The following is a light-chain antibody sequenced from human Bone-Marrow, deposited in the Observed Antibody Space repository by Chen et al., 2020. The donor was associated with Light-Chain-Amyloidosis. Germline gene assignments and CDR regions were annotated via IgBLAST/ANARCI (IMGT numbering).Light chain of an antibody. CDR1: QSLVHSDENTY. V-gene: IGKV2-30*02. CDR2: KVS. CDR3: MQGTHWPPWT. Sequence: DVVMTQSPLSLPVTLGQPASISCRSSQSLVHSDENTYLNWFQQRPGQSPRRLIYKVSNRDSGVPDRFSGGGSGTDFTLKISRVEAEDVGVYYCMQGTHWPPWTFGQGTKVEIK. J-gene: IGKJ1*01.